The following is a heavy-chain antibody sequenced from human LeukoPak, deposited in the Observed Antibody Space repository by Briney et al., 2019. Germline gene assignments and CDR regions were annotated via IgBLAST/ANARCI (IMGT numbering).Heavy chain of an antibody. Sequence: ASVKVSCKASGYTFTGYYMHWVRQAPGQGLEWMGWINPNSGGTNYAQKFQGRVTITADESTSTAYMELSSLRSEDTAVYYCAREPRGITIFGVDYYYYYMDVWGKGTTVTVSS. CDR2: INPNSGGT. CDR1: GYTFTGYY. J-gene: IGHJ6*03. V-gene: IGHV1-2*02. D-gene: IGHD3-3*01. CDR3: AREPRGITIFGVDYYYYYMDV.